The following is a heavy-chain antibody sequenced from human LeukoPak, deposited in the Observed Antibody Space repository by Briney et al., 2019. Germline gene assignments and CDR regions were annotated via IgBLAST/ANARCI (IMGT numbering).Heavy chain of an antibody. CDR3: ARAPMVRGVIIRTSDFDY. D-gene: IGHD3-10*01. Sequence: PSETLSLTCTVSGGSISSYYWSWIRQPPGKGLEWIGYIYYSGSTNYNPSLKSRVTISVDTSKNQFSLKLSSVTAADTAVYYCARAPMVRGVIIRTSDFDYWGQGTLVTVSS. CDR1: GGSISSYY. J-gene: IGHJ4*02. CDR2: IYYSGST. V-gene: IGHV4-59*12.